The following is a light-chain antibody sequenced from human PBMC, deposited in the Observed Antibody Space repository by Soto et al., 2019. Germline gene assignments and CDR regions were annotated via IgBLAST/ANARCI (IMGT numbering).Light chain of an antibody. CDR2: DAS. V-gene: IGKV1-5*01. CDR1: QTIRNY. Sequence: DIQMTQSPSTLSAFVGDRVTITCRASQTIRNYLAWYQQKPGKAPDLLIYDASSLENEVPSRFSGSVFGTEFTLTISSLQPDDSATYYCQKYGLQGTFGQGTKVDIK. CDR3: QKYGLQGT. J-gene: IGKJ1*01.